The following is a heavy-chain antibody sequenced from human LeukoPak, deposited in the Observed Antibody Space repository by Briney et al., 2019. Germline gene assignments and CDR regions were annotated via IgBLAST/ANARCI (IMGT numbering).Heavy chain of an antibody. J-gene: IGHJ4*02. D-gene: IGHD3-22*01. CDR2: ISSSSSYI. CDR3: ARKDSSGYYFPIDY. Sequence: NPGGSLRLSCAASGFTFSSYSMNWVRQAPGKGLEWVPSISSSSSYIYYADSVKGRFTISRDNAKNSLYLQMNSLRAEDTAVYYCARKDSSGYYFPIDYWGQGTLVTVSS. CDR1: GFTFSSYS. V-gene: IGHV3-21*01.